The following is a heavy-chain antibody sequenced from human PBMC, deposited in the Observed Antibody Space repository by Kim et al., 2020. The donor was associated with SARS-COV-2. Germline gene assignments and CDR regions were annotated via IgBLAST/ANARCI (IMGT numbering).Heavy chain of an antibody. V-gene: IGHV3-15*07. CDR3: LTGVGLQWFDGF. D-gene: IGHD3-3*01. CDR2: IKSKTDDGTT. J-gene: IGHJ4*02. CDR1: GFTFSDAW. Sequence: GGSLRRSCGVSGFTFSDAWMNWVRQTPGRGLEWVGRIKSKTDDGTTEYAEPVRGRFSISRDDSRSTLYLQMNSLKTEDTAVYYCLTGVGLQWFDGFWGQGTQVTVSS.